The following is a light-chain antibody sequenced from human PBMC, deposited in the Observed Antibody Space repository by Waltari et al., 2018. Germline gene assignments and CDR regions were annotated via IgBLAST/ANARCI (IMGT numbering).Light chain of an antibody. V-gene: IGKV3-20*01. CDR3: QHYVRLPVT. Sequence: EIVLTQSPGTLSLSPGERATLSCRASQTIRGSLAWYQQKPGQAPRLLIYGASSRAAGIPDRFSGSGSGTDFSLTISRLEPEDFVVYYCQHYVRLPVTFGRGTKVEIK. J-gene: IGKJ1*01. CDR1: QTIRGS. CDR2: GAS.